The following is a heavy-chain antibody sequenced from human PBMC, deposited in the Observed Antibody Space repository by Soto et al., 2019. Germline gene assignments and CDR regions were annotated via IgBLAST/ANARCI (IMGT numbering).Heavy chain of an antibody. CDR3: ARERDYYGAGSEYNWFDP. J-gene: IGHJ5*02. Sequence: PSETLSLTCTVSGGSISSDYWSWIRQPPGNGLEWIGYIYYSGSTNYNPSLKSRVTISVDTSKNQFSLKLSSVTAADTAVYYCARERDYYGAGSEYNWFDPWGQGTLVTVSS. D-gene: IGHD3-10*01. V-gene: IGHV4-59*01. CDR2: IYYSGST. CDR1: GGSISSDY.